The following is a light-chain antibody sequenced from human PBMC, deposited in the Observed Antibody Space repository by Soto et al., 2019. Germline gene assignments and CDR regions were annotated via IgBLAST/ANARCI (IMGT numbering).Light chain of an antibody. Sequence: QSALTQPASVPGSPGQSITISCTGTSSDIGGYNYVSWFQQHPGKAPKLMIYEVRNRPSGVSNRFSGSKSGNTASLTISGLQAEDETDYYCSSYTSNNTLVFXTGTKVTVL. CDR3: SSYTSNNTLV. V-gene: IGLV2-14*01. CDR1: SSDIGGYNY. CDR2: EVR. J-gene: IGLJ1*01.